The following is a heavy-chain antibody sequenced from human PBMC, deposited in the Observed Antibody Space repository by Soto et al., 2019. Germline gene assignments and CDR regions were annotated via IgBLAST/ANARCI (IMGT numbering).Heavy chain of an antibody. Sequence: QVQLVQSGAEVKKPGASVKVSCKASGYTFTSYYMHWVRQAPGQGLEWMGIINPSGGSTSYAQKFQGXXXMXXXTSXXTVXXXXXSLRSXXXXXXXXXXXXXXXXXPGGFDPWGQGTLVTVSS. CDR3: XXXXXXXXXPGGFDP. J-gene: IGHJ5*02. CDR2: INPSGGST. V-gene: IGHV1-46*01. CDR1: GYTFTSYY.